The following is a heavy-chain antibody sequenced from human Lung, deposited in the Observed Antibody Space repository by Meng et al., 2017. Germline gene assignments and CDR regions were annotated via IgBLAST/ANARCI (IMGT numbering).Heavy chain of an antibody. D-gene: IGHD3-10*01. CDR3: ARGTPGRSYSDY. CDR2: LGAHDGDT. J-gene: IGHJ4*02. CDR1: DYTFTGYG. Sequence: QVQPVQPGPEVKKPGAAVKVSCKASDYTFTGYGVSWVRQAPGQGLEWMAWLGAHDGDTGHAPKFQGRVTVSADRPTATAYMELRSLRSDDTAVYYCARGTPGRSYSDYWGQGTLVTVSS. V-gene: IGHV1-18*01.